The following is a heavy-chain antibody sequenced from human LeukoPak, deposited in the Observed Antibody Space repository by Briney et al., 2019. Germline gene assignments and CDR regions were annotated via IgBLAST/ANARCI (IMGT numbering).Heavy chain of an antibody. CDR2: IYYSGST. J-gene: IGHJ3*02. CDR1: GGSISSYY. CDR3: AMELQGYDDFDI. D-gene: IGHD1-26*01. Sequence: SSETLSLTCTVSGGSISSYYWSWIRQPPGKGLEWIGYIYYSGSTNYNPSLKSRVTISVDTSKNQFSLKLSSVTAADTAVYYCAMELQGYDDFDIWGQGTMVTVSS. V-gene: IGHV4-59*01.